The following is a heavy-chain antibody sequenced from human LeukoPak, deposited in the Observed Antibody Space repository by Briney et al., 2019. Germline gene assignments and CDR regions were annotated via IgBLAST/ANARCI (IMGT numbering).Heavy chain of an antibody. J-gene: IGHJ4*02. D-gene: IGHD4-17*01. CDR1: GGSISSYY. V-gene: IGHV4-59*12. CDR3: ARASPDDYGDYDSY. CDR2: IYYSGNT. Sequence: SETLSLTCTVSGGSISSYYWSWIRQAPGKGLEWIGYIYYSGNTHYNPSLKSRLTISVDTSKNQFSLKLTSVTAADTAVYYCARASPDDYGDYDSYWGQGTLVTVSS.